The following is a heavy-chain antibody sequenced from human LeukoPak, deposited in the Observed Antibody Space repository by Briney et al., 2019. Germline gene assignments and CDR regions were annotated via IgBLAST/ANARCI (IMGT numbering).Heavy chain of an antibody. V-gene: IGHV3-23*01. Sequence: RGGSLRLSCAASGFTFSSYAMSWVRQAPGKGLEWVSAISGSGGSTYYADSVKGRFTISRDISKNTMYLQMNNLRAEDTAVYNCAKVNSGTYPAFDIWGQGTMVTVSS. J-gene: IGHJ3*02. CDR3: AKVNSGTYPAFDI. D-gene: IGHD1-26*01. CDR1: GFTFSSYA. CDR2: ISGSGGST.